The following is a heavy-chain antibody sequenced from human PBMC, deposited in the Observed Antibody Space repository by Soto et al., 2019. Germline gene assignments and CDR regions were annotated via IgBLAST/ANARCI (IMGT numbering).Heavy chain of an antibody. J-gene: IGHJ4*02. CDR2: IWYDGSNK. V-gene: IGHV3-33*01. D-gene: IGHD3-9*01. CDR3: ARVITISGGAFDY. Sequence: QVQLVESGGGVVQPGRSLRLSCAAAGFTFSSYGMHWVRQAPGKGLEWVAVIWYDGSNKYYAESVKGRFTISRDNSKNTLYLQMNSLRAEDTAVYYCARVITISGGAFDYWGQGTLVTVSS. CDR1: GFTFSSYG.